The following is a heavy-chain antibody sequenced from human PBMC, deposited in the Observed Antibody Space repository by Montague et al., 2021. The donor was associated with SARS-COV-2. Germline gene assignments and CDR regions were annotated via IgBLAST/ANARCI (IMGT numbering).Heavy chain of an antibody. Sequence: SETLSLTCTVSGDSITNTCYFWGRIPPRPGKALKWIVSIYHNGKSYYNLDLERRAPMSIDTSKNQFSLRLSSVIASDTAVYYCAVAVKYFFDDWGQGFLVSVSS. CDR3: AVAVKYFFDD. CDR2: IYHNGKS. D-gene: IGHD2-21*01. J-gene: IGHJ4*02. V-gene: IGHV4-39*01. CDR1: GDSITNTCYF.